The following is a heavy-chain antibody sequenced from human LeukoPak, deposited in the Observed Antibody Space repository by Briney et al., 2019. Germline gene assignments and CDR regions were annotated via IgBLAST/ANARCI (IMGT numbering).Heavy chain of an antibody. J-gene: IGHJ3*02. CDR2: XXXXXST. D-gene: IGHD7-27*01. CDR1: GGSISSGRYY. CDR3: XXXXXXXXXXNWXXXXXFDI. Sequence: SQTLSLTCTVSGGSISSGRYYWTWIRQPAGKGLEWXXXXXXXXSTNYNPSLXSRVTISIDTSKKQFSLKLSSVTAADTAVYFXXXXXXXXXXXNWXXXXXFDIWGQGTLVXXSS. V-gene: IGHV4-61*02.